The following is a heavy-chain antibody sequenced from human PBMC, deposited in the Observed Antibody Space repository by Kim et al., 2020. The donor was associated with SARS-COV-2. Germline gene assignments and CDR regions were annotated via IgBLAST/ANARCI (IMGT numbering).Heavy chain of an antibody. Sequence: GGSLRLSCAASGFTFSSYAMHWVRQAPGKGLEWVAVISYDGSNKYYADSVKGRFTISRDNSKNTLYLQMNSLRAEDTAVYYCARDRGPEIVVGYFDYWGQGTLVTVSS. V-gene: IGHV3-30*04. D-gene: IGHD2-2*01. J-gene: IGHJ4*02. CDR3: ARDRGPEIVVGYFDY. CDR2: ISYDGSNK. CDR1: GFTFSSYA.